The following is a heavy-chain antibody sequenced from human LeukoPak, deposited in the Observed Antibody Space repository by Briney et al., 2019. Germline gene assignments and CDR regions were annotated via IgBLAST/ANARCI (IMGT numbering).Heavy chain of an antibody. CDR2: TYYRSKWSN. V-gene: IGHV6-1*01. Sequence: SQTLSLTCAISGDSVSSNSAAWNWIRQSPSRGLEWLGRTYYRSKWSNDYAVSVKSRITIKPDTSKNQFSLQLNSVTPEDTAVYYCARGIEVPSRRGDAIDXWXXXTMVTVSS. D-gene: IGHD5-24*01. CDR3: ARGIEVPSRRGDAIDX. CDR1: GDSVSSNSAA. J-gene: IGHJ3*01.